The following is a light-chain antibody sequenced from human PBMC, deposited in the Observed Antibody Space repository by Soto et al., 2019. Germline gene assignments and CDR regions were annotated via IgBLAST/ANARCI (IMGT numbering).Light chain of an antibody. CDR3: TSYTASSTGV. Sequence: QSALTQPASVSGSPGQSITISCTGTSSDVGAYHYVSWCQQHPGKAPKHIIYDVNNRPSGVSNRFSGSKSGNPASLTISGLQADYEAYYYCTSYTASSTGVFGGGTKLTVL. V-gene: IGLV2-14*01. CDR2: DVN. CDR1: SSDVGAYHY. J-gene: IGLJ3*02.